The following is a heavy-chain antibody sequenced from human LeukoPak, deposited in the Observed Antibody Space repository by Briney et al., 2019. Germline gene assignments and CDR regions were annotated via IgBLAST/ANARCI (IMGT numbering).Heavy chain of an antibody. J-gene: IGHJ5*02. CDR1: TSR. D-gene: IGHD2-15*01. CDR2: ISAYNGNT. Sequence: ASVKVSCKATSRISWVRQAPGQGLEWMGWISAYNGNTNYAQKLQGRVTMTTDTSTSTAYMELRSLRSDDTAVYYCARVVVVAADWFDPWGQGTLVTVSS. V-gene: IGHV1-18*01. CDR3: ARVVVVAADWFDP.